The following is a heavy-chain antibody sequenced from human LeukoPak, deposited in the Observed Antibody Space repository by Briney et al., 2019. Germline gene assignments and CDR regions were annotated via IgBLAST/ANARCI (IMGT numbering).Heavy chain of an antibody. CDR1: GYTFTSYG. CDR3: ARDSLFAAVDAFDI. J-gene: IGHJ3*02. D-gene: IGHD2-21*01. Sequence: ASVKVSCKASGYTFTSYGISWVRQAPGQGLEWMGWINTNTGNPTYAQGFTGRFVFSLDTSVSTAYLQISSLKAEDTAVYYCARDSLFAAVDAFDIWGQGTMVTVSS. CDR2: INTNTGNP. V-gene: IGHV7-4-1*02.